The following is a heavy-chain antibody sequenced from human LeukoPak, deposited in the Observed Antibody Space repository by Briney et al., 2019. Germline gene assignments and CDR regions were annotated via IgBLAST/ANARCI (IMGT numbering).Heavy chain of an antibody. CDR3: AKAAGSSGYFSRDAFDI. J-gene: IGHJ3*02. V-gene: IGHV3-23*01. CDR2: ISFSGST. Sequence: PGGSLRLSCAASGFTFGSYAMSWVRQAPGRGLERVSAISFSGSTYYADSVKGRFTISRDNSKNTLYLQMDSLRAEDTAVYYCAKAAGSSGYFSRDAFDIWGQGTMVTVSS. CDR1: GFTFGSYA. D-gene: IGHD6-19*01.